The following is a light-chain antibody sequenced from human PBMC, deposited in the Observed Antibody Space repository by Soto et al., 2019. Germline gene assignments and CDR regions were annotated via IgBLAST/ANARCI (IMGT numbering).Light chain of an antibody. J-gene: IGKJ1*01. CDR2: GAS. CDR3: QQYGGSPRT. V-gene: IGKV3-20*01. CDR1: QNVGTS. Sequence: EIVLTQSPVTLSLSPGERGTLSCRASQNVGTSLAWYQQKPGQAPRLLIYGASNMATGIPDRFSGSGSGTDFTLTISKLEPEDFAVYHCQQYGGSPRTFGQGTKLDIK.